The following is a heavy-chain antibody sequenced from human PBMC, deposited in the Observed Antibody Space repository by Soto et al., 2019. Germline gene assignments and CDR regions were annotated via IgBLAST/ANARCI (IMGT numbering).Heavy chain of an antibody. Sequence: ASVKVSCKASGYTFTSYYMHWVRQAPGQGLEWMGIINPSGGSTSYAQKFQGRVTMTRDTSTSTVYMELSSLRSEDTAVYYCAREEYYGSGSYHIDYWGQGTLVTVYS. CDR2: INPSGGST. D-gene: IGHD3-10*01. J-gene: IGHJ4*02. CDR1: GYTFTSYY. V-gene: IGHV1-46*01. CDR3: AREEYYGSGSYHIDY.